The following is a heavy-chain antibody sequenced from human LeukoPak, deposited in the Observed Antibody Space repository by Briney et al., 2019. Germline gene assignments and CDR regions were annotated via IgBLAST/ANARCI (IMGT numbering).Heavy chain of an antibody. V-gene: IGHV3-21*01. D-gene: IGHD2-2*01. Sequence: PGGSLRLSCAASGFTFSNYAMNWVRQAPGKGLEWVSSISSSSSYIYYADSAKGRFTISRDNAKNSLYLQMNSLRAEDAAVYYCARDLGDCSSGSCYPYYMDVWGKGTTVTVSS. J-gene: IGHJ6*03. CDR1: GFTFSNYA. CDR3: ARDLGDCSSGSCYPYYMDV. CDR2: ISSSSSYI.